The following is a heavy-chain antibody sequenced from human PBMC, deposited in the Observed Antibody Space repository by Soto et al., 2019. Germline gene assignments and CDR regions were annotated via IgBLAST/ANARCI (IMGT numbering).Heavy chain of an antibody. V-gene: IGHV3-33*01. Sequence: QVRLVESGGGVVQPGRSLRLFCQAHGFTFSDYAMHWVRQAPGKGLEWVATVWYDESKKYYVDSVKGRFTISRDNSENTLFLQMDTPRAEDTAVYYCVRDQYDLWSIHYTGKDAFELWGQGTMVTVSS. D-gene: IGHD3-3*01. CDR3: VRDQYDLWSIHYTGKDAFEL. J-gene: IGHJ3*01. CDR1: GFTFSDYA. CDR2: VWYDESKK.